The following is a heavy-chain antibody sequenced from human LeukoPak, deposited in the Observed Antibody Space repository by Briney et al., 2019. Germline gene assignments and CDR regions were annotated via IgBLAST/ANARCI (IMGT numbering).Heavy chain of an antibody. J-gene: IGHJ4*02. CDR2: ISYDGSNK. Sequence: GGSLRLSCAASGFTFSSYGIHGVPQAPGQGLEWGAVISYDGSNKYYADSVKGRFTISRDNSKNTLYLQLNSLRAEDMAVYYCAKDSGGSSTSAYYWGQGTLVTVSS. D-gene: IGHD2-15*01. CDR1: GFTFSSYG. CDR3: AKDSGGSSTSAYY. V-gene: IGHV3-30*18.